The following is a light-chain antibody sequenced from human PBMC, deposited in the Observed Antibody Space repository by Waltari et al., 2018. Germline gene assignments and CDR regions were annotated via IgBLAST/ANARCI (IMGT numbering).Light chain of an antibody. CDR2: AAS. V-gene: IGKV1-39*01. Sequence: DIQMTQSPSSLSASVGDRVTITCRASQSISIYLNWYQQKPGKAPKLLIYAASSLQSGVPSRFSGSGSGTEFTLTISSLQPDDFATYYCQQYNSYSWTFGQGTKVEIK. CDR1: QSISIY. J-gene: IGKJ1*01. CDR3: QQYNSYSWT.